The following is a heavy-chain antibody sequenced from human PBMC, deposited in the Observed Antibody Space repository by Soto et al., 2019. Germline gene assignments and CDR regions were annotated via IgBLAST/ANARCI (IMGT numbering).Heavy chain of an antibody. J-gene: IGHJ4*02. V-gene: IGHV3-73*01. CDR3: TRYWNGGSCYSGYGMNDY. CDR1: GFTFSGSA. CDR2: IRSKANSYAT. D-gene: IGHD2-15*01. Sequence: PGGSLRLSCAASGFTFSGSAMHWVRQASGKGLEWVGRIRSKANSYATAYATSVRGRFTISRDDSKNTAYLQMNSLKTEDTAVYYCTRYWNGGSCYSGYGMNDYWGQGTLVTVSS.